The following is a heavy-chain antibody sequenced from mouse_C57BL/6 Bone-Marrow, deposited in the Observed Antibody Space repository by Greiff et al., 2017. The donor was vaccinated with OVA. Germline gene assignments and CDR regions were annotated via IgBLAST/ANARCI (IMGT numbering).Heavy chain of an antibody. CDR2: INPSTGGT. D-gene: IGHD2-1*01. CDR1: GYSFTGYY. Sequence: EVQLQQSGPELVKPGASVKISCKASGYSFTGYYMNWVKQSPEKSLEWIGEINPSTGGTTYNQKFKAKATLTVDKSSSTAYMQLKSLTSEDSAVYYCARGYGNYWYFDVWGTGTTVTVSS. J-gene: IGHJ1*03. CDR3: ARGYGNYWYFDV. V-gene: IGHV1-42*01.